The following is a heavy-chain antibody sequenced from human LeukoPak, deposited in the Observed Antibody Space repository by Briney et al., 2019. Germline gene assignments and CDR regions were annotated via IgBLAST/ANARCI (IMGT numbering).Heavy chain of an antibody. D-gene: IGHD6-13*01. CDR3: AKASTLGYSSSWYLDY. CDR1: GFTFSSYA. J-gene: IGHJ4*02. V-gene: IGHV3-23*01. Sequence: PGGSLRLSCAASGFTFSSYAMNWVRQAPGKGLEWVSAISGSGGSTYYADSVKGRFTISRDNSKDTLYLQMNSPKADDTALYYCAKASTLGYSSSWYLDYWGQGTLVTVSS. CDR2: ISGSGGST.